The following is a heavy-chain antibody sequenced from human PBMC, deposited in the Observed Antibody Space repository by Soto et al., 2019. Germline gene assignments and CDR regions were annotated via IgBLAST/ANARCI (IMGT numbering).Heavy chain of an antibody. V-gene: IGHV1-69*04. Sequence: SVKVSCKASGGTFSSYTISWVRQAPGQGLEWIGKIIPILGIANNAQKFQGKVTITADKSTSTAYMELSSLRPEYTAVYFCATDVGGYIYGLARHWGPGTLVTVSS. J-gene: IGHJ4*02. CDR2: IIPILGIA. CDR1: GGTFSSYT. D-gene: IGHD4-17*01. CDR3: ATDVGGYIYGLARH.